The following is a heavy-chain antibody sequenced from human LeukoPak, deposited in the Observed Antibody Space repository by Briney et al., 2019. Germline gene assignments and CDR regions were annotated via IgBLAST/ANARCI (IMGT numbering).Heavy chain of an antibody. Sequence: GASVKVSCKVSGYTLTELSMHWVRQAPGKGLEWMGGFDPEDGETIYAQKFQGRVTMTEDTSTDTAYMEVSRLRSEDTAVYYCATDLVRMVRGSNLYGMDVWGQGSTATVSS. CDR1: GYTLTELS. CDR2: FDPEDGET. D-gene: IGHD3-10*01. CDR3: ATDLVRMVRGSNLYGMDV. J-gene: IGHJ6*02. V-gene: IGHV1-24*01.